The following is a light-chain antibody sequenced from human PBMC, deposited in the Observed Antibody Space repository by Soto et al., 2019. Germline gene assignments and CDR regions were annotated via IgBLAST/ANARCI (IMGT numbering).Light chain of an antibody. V-gene: IGLV1-44*01. CDR3: ATWDDSLNGYV. CDR2: TNN. Sequence: QSVLTQPPSASGTPGQRITISCSGSGSNIGRNTVTWYQQLPGTAPKLLIYTNNQRPSGVPDRFSGSRSGTSASLAISGLQSGDEADYYCATWDDSLNGYVFGTGNKVTVL. J-gene: IGLJ1*01. CDR1: GSNIGRNT.